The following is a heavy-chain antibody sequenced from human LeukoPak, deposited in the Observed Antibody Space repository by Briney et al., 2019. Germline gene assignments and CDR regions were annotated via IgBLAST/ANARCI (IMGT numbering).Heavy chain of an antibody. CDR3: ARGDSSGWYAYFDY. J-gene: IGHJ4*02. V-gene: IGHV1-69*06. D-gene: IGHD6-19*01. CDR1: GGTFSSYA. Sequence: ASVKVSCKASGGTFSSYAISWVRQAPGQGLEWMGGIIPIFGTANYAQKFQGRVTITADKSTSTAYMELSSLRSEDTAVYYCARGDSSGWYAYFDYWGQGTLVTVSS. CDR2: IIPIFGTA.